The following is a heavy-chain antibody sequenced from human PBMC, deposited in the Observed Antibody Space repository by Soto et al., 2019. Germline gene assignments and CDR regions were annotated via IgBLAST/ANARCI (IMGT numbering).Heavy chain of an antibody. V-gene: IGHV3-48*01. Sequence: GGSLRLSCAASGFTFSSYSMNWVRQAPGKGLEWVSYISSSSSTIYYADSVKGRFTISRDNAKNSLYLQMNSLRAEDTAVYYCARDLQDYSNYVGYYYYYMDVWGKGTTVTVSS. D-gene: IGHD4-4*01. CDR3: ARDLQDYSNYVGYYYYYMDV. CDR1: GFTFSSYS. CDR2: ISSSSSTI. J-gene: IGHJ6*03.